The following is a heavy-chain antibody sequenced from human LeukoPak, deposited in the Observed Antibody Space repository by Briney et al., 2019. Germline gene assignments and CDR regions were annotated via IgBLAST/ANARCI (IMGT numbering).Heavy chain of an antibody. CDR1: GGSFSGYY. Sequence: PSETPSLTCAVHGGSFSGYYWSWIRQPPGKGLEWIGEINHSGSTNYNPSLKSRVTISVDTSKNQFSLKLSSVTATDTAVYYCARVGTTAMALFHYYYYYMDVWGKGTTVTVSS. J-gene: IGHJ6*03. CDR3: ARVGTTAMALFHYYYYYMDV. CDR2: INHSGST. D-gene: IGHD5-18*01. V-gene: IGHV4-34*01.